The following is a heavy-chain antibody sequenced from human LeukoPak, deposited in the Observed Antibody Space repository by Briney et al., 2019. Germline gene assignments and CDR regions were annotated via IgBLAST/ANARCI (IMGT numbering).Heavy chain of an antibody. V-gene: IGHV1-8*01. Sequence: ASVKVSCKASGYTFTSYDINWVRQATGPGLEWMGWMNPNSGNTGYAQKFQGRVTMTRNTSISTAYMELSSLRSEDTAVYYCARGLEAVAGAYYFDYWGQGTLVTVSS. CDR2: MNPNSGNT. CDR3: ARGLEAVAGAYYFDY. J-gene: IGHJ4*02. CDR1: GYTFTSYD. D-gene: IGHD6-19*01.